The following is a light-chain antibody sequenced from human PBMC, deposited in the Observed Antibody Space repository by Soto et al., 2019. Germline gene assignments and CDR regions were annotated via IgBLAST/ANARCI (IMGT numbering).Light chain of an antibody. CDR2: DAS. Sequence: EIVLTQSPGTLSLSPGERATLSCRASQSVSNNYLAWYQKKAGQAPRILIYDASNRATGIPARFSGSGSGTDFNLTISSLETEDFAVYECQQYGSSIITFGQGTRLEIK. V-gene: IGKV3-20*01. CDR3: QQYGSSIIT. J-gene: IGKJ5*01. CDR1: QSVSNNY.